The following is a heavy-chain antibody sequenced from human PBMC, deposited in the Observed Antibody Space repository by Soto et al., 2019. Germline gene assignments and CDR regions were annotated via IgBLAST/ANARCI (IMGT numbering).Heavy chain of an antibody. CDR1: GFTFRSHR. J-gene: IGHJ4*02. CDR2: IDTDGGGT. V-gene: IGHV3-74*01. CDR3: ATGFDD. Sequence: EVQLVESGGGLVQPGGSLRVSCAASGFTFRSHRIHWVRQAPGKGLEWVSRIDTDGGGTSYADSVKGRCTISTDNAENMVYLQMNGLRVEGTAVYYCATGFDDWGQGTLVTVSS. D-gene: IGHD3-10*01.